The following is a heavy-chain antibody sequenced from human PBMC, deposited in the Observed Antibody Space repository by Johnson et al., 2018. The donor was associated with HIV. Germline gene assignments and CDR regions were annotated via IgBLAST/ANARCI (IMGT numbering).Heavy chain of an antibody. CDR3: ARYSSGWYGAFDI. CDR2: ISWNSGSI. V-gene: IGHV3-9*01. CDR1: GFTFDDYA. J-gene: IGHJ3*02. D-gene: IGHD6-19*01. Sequence: VQLVESGGGVVRPGGSLRLSCAASGFTFDDYAMHWVRQAPGKGLEWVSGISWNSGSIGYADSVKGRFTICRDNAKNSLYLQMNSLRAEDTAVYYCARYSSGWYGAFDIWGQGTMVTVSS.